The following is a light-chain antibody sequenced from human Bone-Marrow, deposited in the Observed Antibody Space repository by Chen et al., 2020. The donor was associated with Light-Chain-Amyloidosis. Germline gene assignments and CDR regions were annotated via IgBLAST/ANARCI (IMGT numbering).Light chain of an antibody. Sequence: QSALTQPASVSGSPGQSITISCTGTSSDVGGYNFVSWYQQHPGKAPKLMIYDVSNRPSGVSNRFSGSTSGNPASLTISGLRAEDEADYYCSSYTSSGTLEFGGGTKLTVL. V-gene: IGLV2-14*01. CDR2: DVS. CDR3: SSYTSSGTLE. J-gene: IGLJ3*02. CDR1: SSDVGGYNF.